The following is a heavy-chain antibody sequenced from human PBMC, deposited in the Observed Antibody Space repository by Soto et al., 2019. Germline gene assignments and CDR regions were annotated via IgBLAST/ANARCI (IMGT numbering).Heavy chain of an antibody. J-gene: IGHJ2*01. CDR1: GGSFSGYY. V-gene: IGHV4-34*01. D-gene: IGHD3-10*01. CDR2: INHSGST. Sequence: SETLSLTCAVYGGSFSGYYWSWIRQPPGKGLEWIGEINHSGSTNYNPSLKSRVTISVDTSKNQFSLKLSSVTAADTAVYYCARGTGPRHTRRGDWYFDLWGRGTLVTVSS. CDR3: ARGTGPRHTRRGDWYFDL.